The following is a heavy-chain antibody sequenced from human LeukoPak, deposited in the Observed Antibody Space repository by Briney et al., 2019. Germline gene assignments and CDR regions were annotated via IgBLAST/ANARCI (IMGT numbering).Heavy chain of an antibody. CDR1: GYTFTSYY. V-gene: IGHV1-46*01. CDR3: ARGLTIFGVVIMGPFDP. CDR2: INPSGGST. Sequence: SVKVSCKASGYTFTSYYMHWVRQAPGQGLEWMGIINPSGGSTSYAQKFQGRVTMTRDMSTSTVYMELSSLRSEDTAVYYCARGLTIFGVVIMGPFDPWGQGTLVTVSS. J-gene: IGHJ5*02. D-gene: IGHD3-3*01.